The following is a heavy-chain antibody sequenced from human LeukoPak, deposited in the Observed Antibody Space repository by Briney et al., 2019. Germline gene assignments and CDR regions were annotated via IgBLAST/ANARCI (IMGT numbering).Heavy chain of an antibody. V-gene: IGHV3-21*01. CDR1: GFSFSDYS. Sequence: GGSLRLSCAASGFSFSDYSIDWVRRAPGKGLEWVSSISPSSRYIYYADSVKGRFTISRDNAKNSLYLQMNSLRAEDTAAYYCARGRGCSSMSCYPDYWGQGTLVTVSS. CDR3: ARGRGCSSMSCYPDY. CDR2: ISPSSRYI. D-gene: IGHD2-2*01. J-gene: IGHJ4*02.